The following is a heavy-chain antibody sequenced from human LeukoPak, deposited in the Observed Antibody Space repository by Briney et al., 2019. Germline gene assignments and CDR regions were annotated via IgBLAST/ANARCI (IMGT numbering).Heavy chain of an antibody. D-gene: IGHD5-24*01. V-gene: IGHV3-23*01. CDR2: ISPSADIT. CDR3: AKDDAWLQFND. Sequence: GGSLRLSCAASGFTFSSHGMNWVRQAPGKGLEWISGISPSADITYYADSVKGRFTISRDNSENTVYLHMSSLRAGDTAVYFCAKDDAWLQFNDWGQGTLVTASS. J-gene: IGHJ4*02. CDR1: GFTFSSHG.